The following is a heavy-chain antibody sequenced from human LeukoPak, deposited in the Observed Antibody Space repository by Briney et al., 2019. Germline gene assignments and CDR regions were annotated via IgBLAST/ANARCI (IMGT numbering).Heavy chain of an antibody. V-gene: IGHV3-43*01. CDR3: AKDDVPAASFDY. CDR2: ISWDGGST. J-gene: IGHJ4*02. CDR1: GFTLDDYT. Sequence: PGGSLRLSCAASGFTLDDYTMQWVRQAPRKGLEWVSLISWDGGSTYYADSVKGRFTISRDNSKNSLYLQMNSLRTEDTALYYCAKDDVPAASFDYWGQGTLVTVSS. D-gene: IGHD2-2*01.